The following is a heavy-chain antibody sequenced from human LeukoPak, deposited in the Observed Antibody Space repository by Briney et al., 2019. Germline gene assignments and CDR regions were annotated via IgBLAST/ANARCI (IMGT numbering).Heavy chain of an antibody. V-gene: IGHV4-59*08. CDR1: GGSISGTYY. CDR3: ARRWVYDKRAFDA. J-gene: IGHJ3*01. D-gene: IGHD3-16*01. CDR2: IYYTGTT. Sequence: SETLSLTRTVSGGSISGTYYWSWIRQPSGKGLEWIGYIYYTGTTDSNPSLKSRVTISLDTSKNQFSLNLSSVTAADTAVYYCARRWVYDKRAFDAWGQGTMVTVSS.